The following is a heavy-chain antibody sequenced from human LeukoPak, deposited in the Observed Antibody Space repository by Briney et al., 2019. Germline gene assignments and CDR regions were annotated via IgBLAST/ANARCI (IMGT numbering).Heavy chain of an antibody. CDR2: ISSSSSYI. Sequence: PGGSLRLSCAASGFTFSSYSMNWVRQAPGKGLEWVSSISSSSSYIYYADSVKGRFTISRDNAKNSLYLQMNSLRAEDTAVYYCARESIAAQIFDYWGQGTLVTVSS. D-gene: IGHD6-6*01. CDR1: GFTFSSYS. V-gene: IGHV3-21*01. J-gene: IGHJ4*02. CDR3: ARESIAAQIFDY.